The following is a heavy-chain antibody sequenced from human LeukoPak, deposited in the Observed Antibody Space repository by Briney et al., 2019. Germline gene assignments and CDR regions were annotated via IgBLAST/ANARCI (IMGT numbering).Heavy chain of an antibody. D-gene: IGHD2-2*01. Sequence: GGSLRLSCAASGFTFSTYAMTWVRQAPGKGLEWVSAVRGSGTDTYYADSVKGRFTISRDNSKNTLYLQMNSLRAEDTAVYYCAKDYRGDGTSCADYWGQGTLVTVSS. CDR3: AKDYRGDGTSCADY. J-gene: IGHJ4*02. V-gene: IGHV3-23*01. CDR2: VRGSGTDT. CDR1: GFTFSTYA.